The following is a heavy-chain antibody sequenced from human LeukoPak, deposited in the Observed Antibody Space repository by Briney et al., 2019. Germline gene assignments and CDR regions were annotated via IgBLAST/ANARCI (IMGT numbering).Heavy chain of an antibody. J-gene: IGHJ6*03. D-gene: IGHD3-9*01. CDR1: GYTVTGYY. V-gene: IGHV1-46*01. CDR3: ASVRYKYYYMDV. Sequence: GASVKVSRKASGYTVTGYYMHWVRHAPAQRLEWMGIINPSGGSTSYAQKFQGRVTMTRDMSTSTVYMELSSLRSEDTAVYYCASVRYKYYYMDVWGKGTTVTVSS. CDR2: INPSGGST.